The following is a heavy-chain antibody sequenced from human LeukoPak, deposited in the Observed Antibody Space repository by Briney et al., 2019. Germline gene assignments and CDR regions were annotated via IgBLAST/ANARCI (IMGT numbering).Heavy chain of an antibody. CDR2: IIPILGIA. J-gene: IGHJ6*02. CDR1: GGTFSSYA. V-gene: IGHV1-69*04. D-gene: IGHD2-15*01. CDR3: ARAGGMSYYYYGMDV. Sequence: ASVKVSCKASGGTFSSYAISWVRQAPGQGLEWMGRIIPILGIANYAQKFQGRVTITADKSTSTAYMELSSLRSEDTAVYYCARAGGMSYYYYGMDVWGQGTTVTVS.